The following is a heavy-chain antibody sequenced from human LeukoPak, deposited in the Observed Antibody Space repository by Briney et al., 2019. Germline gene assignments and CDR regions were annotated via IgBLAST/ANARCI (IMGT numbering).Heavy chain of an antibody. Sequence: SETLSFTCTVSGGSISSYYWSWIRQPAGKGLEWIGRIYTSGSTNYNPSLKSRVTMSVDTSKNQFSLKLSSVTAADTAVYYCARGGDYYDSSGSFDYWGQGTLVTVSS. V-gene: IGHV4-4*07. J-gene: IGHJ4*02. CDR2: IYTSGST. CDR1: GGSISSYY. CDR3: ARGGDYYDSSGSFDY. D-gene: IGHD3-22*01.